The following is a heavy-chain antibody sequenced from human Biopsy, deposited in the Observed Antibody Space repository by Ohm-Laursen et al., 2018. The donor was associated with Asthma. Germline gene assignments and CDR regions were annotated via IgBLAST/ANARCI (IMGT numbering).Heavy chain of an antibody. D-gene: IGHD3-3*01. CDR1: GFTFGDYC. V-gene: IGHV3-30*03. CDR2: ISYDGSNK. J-gene: IGHJ4*02. CDR3: ASQSSGPDFWSGYYYFDY. Sequence: SLRLSCAAAGFTFGDYCMSWVRQAPGKGLEWVAVISYDGSNKYYADSVKGRFTISRDNSKNTLYLQMNSLRAEDTAVYYCASQSSGPDFWSGYYYFDYWGQGTLVTVSS.